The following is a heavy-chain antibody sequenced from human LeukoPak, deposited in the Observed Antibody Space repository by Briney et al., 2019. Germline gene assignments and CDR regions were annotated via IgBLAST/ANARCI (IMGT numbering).Heavy chain of an antibody. D-gene: IGHD2-21*01. CDR2: IYHSGST. Sequence: SETLSLTCAVSGVSISSGGYSWSWIRQPPGKGLEWIGYIYHSGSTYYNPSLKSRVTISVDRSKNQFSLKLSSVAAADTAVYYCARGAGDSYYYGMDVWGQGTTVTVSS. V-gene: IGHV4-30-2*01. CDR3: ARGAGDSYYYGMDV. CDR1: GVSISSGGYS. J-gene: IGHJ6*02.